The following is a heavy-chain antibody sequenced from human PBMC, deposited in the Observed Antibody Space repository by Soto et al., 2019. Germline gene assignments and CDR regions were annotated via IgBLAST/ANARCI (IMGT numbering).Heavy chain of an antibody. V-gene: IGHV3-23*01. CDR2: ISGSGGST. CDR1: GFTFSSYA. J-gene: IGHJ4*02. D-gene: IGHD3-9*01. Sequence: GGSLRLSCAASGFTFSSYAMSWVRQAPGKGLEWVSAISGSGGSTYYADSVKGRFTISRDNSKNKLYLQMNSLRAEDTAVYYCNTELRYFDWLKPPLDYWGQGTLVTVSS. CDR3: NTELRYFDWLKPPLDY.